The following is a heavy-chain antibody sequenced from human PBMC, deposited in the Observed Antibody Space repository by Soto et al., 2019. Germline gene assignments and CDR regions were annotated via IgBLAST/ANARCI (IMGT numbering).Heavy chain of an antibody. V-gene: IGHV4-59*01. J-gene: IGHJ4*02. D-gene: IGHD6-13*01. CDR3: ARRPGSSFAFFDY. CDR2: VYYSGST. Sequence: QVQLQESGPGLVKPSETLSLTCTVSGGSISSYDWSWIRQPPRKGLEWIGYVYYSGSTNYNPSLKSRVTISVDTSKNQFSLRLSSVTAEDTAVYDCARRPGSSFAFFDYWGQGTLVTVSS. CDR1: GGSISSYD.